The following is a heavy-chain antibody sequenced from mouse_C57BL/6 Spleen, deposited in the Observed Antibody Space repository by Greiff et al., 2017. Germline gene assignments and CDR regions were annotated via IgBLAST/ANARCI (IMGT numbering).Heavy chain of an antibody. CDR1: GFTFSDYG. Sequence: EVMLVESGGGLVKPGGSLKLSCAASGFTFSDYGMHWVRQAPEKGLEWVAYISSGSSTIYYADTVKGRFTISRDNAKNTLFLQMTSLRSEDTAMYYCARTWLRGYWYFDVWGTGTTVTVSS. J-gene: IGHJ1*03. CDR2: ISSGSSTI. D-gene: IGHD2-2*01. V-gene: IGHV5-17*01. CDR3: ARTWLRGYWYFDV.